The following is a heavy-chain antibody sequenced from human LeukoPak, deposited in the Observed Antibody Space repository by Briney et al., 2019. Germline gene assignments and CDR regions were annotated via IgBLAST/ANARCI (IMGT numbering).Heavy chain of an antibody. V-gene: IGHV1-2*02. CDR2: INPNSGGT. J-gene: IGHJ4*02. CDR3: ARSLDLPYSSSSTAFDY. CDR1: GYTFTGYY. D-gene: IGHD6-6*01. Sequence: ASVNVSCKASGYTFTGYYMHWVRQAPGQGLEWMGWINPNSGGTNYAQKFQGRVTMTRDTSISTAYMELSRLRSDDTAVYYCARSLDLPYSSSSTAFDYWGQGTLVTVSS.